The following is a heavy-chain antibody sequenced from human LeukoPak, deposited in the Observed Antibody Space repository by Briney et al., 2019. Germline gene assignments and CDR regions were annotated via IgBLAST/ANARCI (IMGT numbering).Heavy chain of an antibody. Sequence: PSETLSLTCAVYGGSFSGYYWSWIRQPPGKGLEWIGAISRSGSTNYNPSLKRRRTISVGTTKKQFSLKQMNVTTPDAAAVYCGRARTRKLSFPHYHSYYYMDVWGKGTTVTVSS. D-gene: IGHD1-14*01. CDR2: ISRSGST. V-gene: IGHV4-34*01. CDR3: GRARTRKLSFPHYHSYYYMDV. CDR1: GGSFSGYY. J-gene: IGHJ6*03.